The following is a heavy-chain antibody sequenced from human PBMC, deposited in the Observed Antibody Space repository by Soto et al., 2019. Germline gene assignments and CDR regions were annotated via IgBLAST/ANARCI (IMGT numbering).Heavy chain of an antibody. CDR1: GYSFTSYW. Sequence: PGESLKISWKGSGYSFTSYWIGWVRQMPGKGLEWMGIIYPGDSDTRYSPSFQGQVTISADKSISTAYLQWSSLKASDTAMYYCARQYCSGGSCYSGRHAFDIWGQGTMVTVSS. CDR2: IYPGDSDT. CDR3: ARQYCSGGSCYSGRHAFDI. V-gene: IGHV5-51*01. D-gene: IGHD2-15*01. J-gene: IGHJ3*02.